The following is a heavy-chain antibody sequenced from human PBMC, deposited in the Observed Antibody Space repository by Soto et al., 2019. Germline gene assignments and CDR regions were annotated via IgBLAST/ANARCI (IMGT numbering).Heavy chain of an antibody. V-gene: IGHV3-23*01. D-gene: IGHD2-15*01. CDR2: ISGSGDRT. J-gene: IGHJ4*02. Sequence: EVQLLESGGGLVQPGGSLRLSCAASGITISNYPMSWVRQAPGQGLDWVPGISGSGDRTYYADSEKGRFTISKDFSKNSLSLQLDSLRAEDTDVYFCVKDDGGNPSTEPHWGQGTLVTVSS. CDR3: VKDDGGNPSTEPH. CDR1: GITISNYP.